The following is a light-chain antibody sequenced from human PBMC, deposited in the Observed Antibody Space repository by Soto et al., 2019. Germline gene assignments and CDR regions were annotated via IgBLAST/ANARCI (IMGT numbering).Light chain of an antibody. J-gene: IGLJ1*01. V-gene: IGLV4-69*01. CDR2: VNSDGSH. CDR1: SGHSSYA. Sequence: QSVLTQSPSASASLGASVKLTCTLSSGHSSYAIAWHQQQPEKGPRYLMKVNSDGSHSKGDGIPDRFSGSSSGAERYLTISSLQSEDEADYYCQTLFHVFGTGTKVTVL. CDR3: QTLFHV.